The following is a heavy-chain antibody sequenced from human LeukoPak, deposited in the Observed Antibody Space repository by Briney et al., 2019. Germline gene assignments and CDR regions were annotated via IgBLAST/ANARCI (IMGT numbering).Heavy chain of an antibody. CDR1: GFTFSSYA. CDR3: AKDRGYDILTGLYYFDY. Sequence: GGSLRLSCAASGFTFSSYAMSWVRQAPGKGLEWVSAISGSGGSTYYADSVKGRFTISRDNSKNTLYLQMNSLRAEDTAVYYCAKDRGYDILTGLYYFDYWGQGTLVTVSS. V-gene: IGHV3-23*01. D-gene: IGHD3-9*01. CDR2: ISGSGGST. J-gene: IGHJ4*02.